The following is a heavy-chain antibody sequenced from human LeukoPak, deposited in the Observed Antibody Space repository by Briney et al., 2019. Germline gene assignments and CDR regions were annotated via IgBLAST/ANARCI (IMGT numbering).Heavy chain of an antibody. J-gene: IGHJ4*02. D-gene: IGHD3-22*01. CDR2: ISGSGGST. CDR3: AKDQKIVVVITHDY. Sequence: GGSLRLSCAASGFTFSSYAMSWVRQAPGKGLVWVSAISGSGGSTYYADSVKGRFTISRDNSKNTLYLQMNSLRAEDTAVYYCAKDQKIVVVITHDYWGQGTLVTVSS. V-gene: IGHV3-23*01. CDR1: GFTFSSYA.